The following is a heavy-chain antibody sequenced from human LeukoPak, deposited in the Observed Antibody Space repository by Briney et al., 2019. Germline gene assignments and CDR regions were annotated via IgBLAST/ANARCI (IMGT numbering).Heavy chain of an antibody. J-gene: IGHJ4*02. Sequence: GSLRLSCTASGFTFSNYAMTWVRQAPGKGLEWVSAISGSGGSTYYADSVKGRFTISRDNSKNTLYLQMNSLRAEDTAVYYCAKDPRYYGSGSYSDYWGQGTLVTVSS. CDR3: AKDPRYYGSGSYSDY. D-gene: IGHD3-10*01. CDR2: ISGSGGST. V-gene: IGHV3-23*01. CDR1: GFTFSNYA.